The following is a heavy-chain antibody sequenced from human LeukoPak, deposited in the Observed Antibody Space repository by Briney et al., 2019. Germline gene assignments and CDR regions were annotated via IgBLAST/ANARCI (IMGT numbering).Heavy chain of an antibody. V-gene: IGHV3-49*04. CDR1: GFTFGDYA. CDR3: TRAEGYCSSTSCYLFSYYFDY. CDR2: IRSKAYGGTT. J-gene: IGHJ4*02. D-gene: IGHD2-2*01. Sequence: GGSLRLSCTASGFTFGDYAMSWVRQAPGKGLEWVGFIRSKAYGGTTEYAASVKGRFTTSRDDSKSIAYLQMNSLKTEDTAVYYCTRAEGYCSSTSCYLFSYYFDYWGQGTLVTVSS.